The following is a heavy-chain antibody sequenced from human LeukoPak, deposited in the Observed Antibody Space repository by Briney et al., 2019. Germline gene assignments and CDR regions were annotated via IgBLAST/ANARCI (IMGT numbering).Heavy chain of an antibody. D-gene: IGHD1-26*01. CDR3: ARDLYSGSYYDRDAFDI. J-gene: IGHJ3*02. V-gene: IGHV3-21*01. CDR2: ISSSSSYI. Sequence: GRSLRLSCAASGFTFSSYSMNWVRQAPGKGLEWVSSISSSSSYIYYADSVKGRFTISRDNAKNSLYLQMNSLRAEDTAVYYCARDLYSGSYYDRDAFDIWGQGTMVTVSS. CDR1: GFTFSSYS.